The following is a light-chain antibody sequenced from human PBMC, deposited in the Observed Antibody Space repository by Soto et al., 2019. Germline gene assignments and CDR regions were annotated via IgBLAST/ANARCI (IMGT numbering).Light chain of an antibody. CDR2: QAS. CDR1: QSITPW. CDR3: QHYNRYSAT. Sequence: DIQMTQSPSTLSASVGDRVTITCRASQSITPWLAWYQQKPGKVPKLLIYQASSLESGAPLRFSGSASGTEFTLTINSLQPDDFATYYCQHYNRYSATFGQGTKVEIK. V-gene: IGKV1-5*03. J-gene: IGKJ1*01.